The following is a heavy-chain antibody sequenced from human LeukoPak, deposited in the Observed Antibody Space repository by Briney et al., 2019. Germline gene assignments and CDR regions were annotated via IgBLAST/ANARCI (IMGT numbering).Heavy chain of an antibody. J-gene: IGHJ4*02. CDR3: ARVLRGSGSCFDY. V-gene: IGHV3-66*01. CDR1: GFTVSTNY. Sequence: GGSLRLSCAASGFTVSTNYMTWVRQAPGKGLEWVSIIYSGGSTYYAEYVKGRFTISRDNSKNTLYLQMNSLRAEDTAVYYCARVLRGSGSCFDYWGQGTLVTVSS. CDR2: IYSGGST. D-gene: IGHD2-15*01.